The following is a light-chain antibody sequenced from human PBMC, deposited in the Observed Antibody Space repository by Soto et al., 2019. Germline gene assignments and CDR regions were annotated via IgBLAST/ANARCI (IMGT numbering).Light chain of an antibody. CDR3: QHYGGSPLYT. J-gene: IGKJ2*01. CDR1: QSVRSNY. V-gene: IGKV3-20*01. Sequence: EIVLTQSPGTLSLSPGEGATLSCRASQSVRSNYLAWYQQKPGQAPRLLIYGASSRATGIPDRFSGSGSGTDFTLTISRLEPDDFAVYYCQHYGGSPLYTFGQGTKLEIK. CDR2: GAS.